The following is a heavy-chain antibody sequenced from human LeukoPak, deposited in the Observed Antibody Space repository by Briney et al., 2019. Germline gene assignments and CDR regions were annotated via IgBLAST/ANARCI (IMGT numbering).Heavy chain of an antibody. V-gene: IGHV3-48*01. CDR3: AREPPYGTWPLDY. CDR1: GFTFGSYS. CDR2: INSGSNSI. D-gene: IGHD2-15*01. Sequence: GGSLRLSCAASGFTFGSYSMNWVRQAPGKGLEWLSYINSGSNSINYADSVKGRFIISRDNAKNSLYLQMNSLRAEDTALYYCAREPPYGTWPLDYWGQGVLVTVSS. J-gene: IGHJ4*02.